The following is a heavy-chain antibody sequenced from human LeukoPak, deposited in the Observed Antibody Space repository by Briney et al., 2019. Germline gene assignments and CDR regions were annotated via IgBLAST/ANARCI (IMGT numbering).Heavy chain of an antibody. J-gene: IGHJ2*01. CDR2: IYYGGST. D-gene: IGHD3-22*01. V-gene: IGHV4-59*01. CDR1: GGSISSYY. Sequence: PSETLSLTCTVSGGSISSYYWSWIRQPPGKGLEWIGYIYYGGSTNYNPSLKSRVTISVDTSKNQFSLKLSSVTAADTAVYYCARDPRRYYDSSGYTDWYFDLWGRGTLVTVSS. CDR3: ARDPRRYYDSSGYTDWYFDL.